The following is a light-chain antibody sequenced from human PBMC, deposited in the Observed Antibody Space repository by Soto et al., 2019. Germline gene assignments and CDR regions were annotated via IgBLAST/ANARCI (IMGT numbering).Light chain of an antibody. Sequence: QPVLTQPPSMSGAPRQRVTISCSGSSSNIGNNAVSWYQQLPGKAPKLLIYYDDLLPSGVSDRFSGSKSGTSASLAISGLQSEDEADYYCAVWDDSLNAWVFGGGTKLTVL. J-gene: IGLJ3*02. CDR2: YDD. V-gene: IGLV1-36*01. CDR3: AVWDDSLNAWV. CDR1: SSNIGNNA.